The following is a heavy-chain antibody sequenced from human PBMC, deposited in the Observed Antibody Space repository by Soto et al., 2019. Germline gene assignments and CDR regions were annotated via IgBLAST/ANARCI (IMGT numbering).Heavy chain of an antibody. D-gene: IGHD6-13*01. Sequence: GGSLRLSCAASGFTFSSYAMSWVRQAPGKGLEWVSAISGSGGSTYYADSVKGRFTISRDNSKNTLYLQMNSLRAEDTAVYYCAKGGSYSSSWYGHSEYFQHWGQGTLVTVSS. CDR3: AKGGSYSSSWYGHSEYFQH. J-gene: IGHJ1*01. CDR2: ISGSGGST. CDR1: GFTFSSYA. V-gene: IGHV3-23*01.